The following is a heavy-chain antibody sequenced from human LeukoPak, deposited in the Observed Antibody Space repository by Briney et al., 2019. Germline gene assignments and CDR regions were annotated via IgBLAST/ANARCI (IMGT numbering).Heavy chain of an antibody. Sequence: SETLSLTCTVSGGSISSYYWSWIRQPPGKGLEWIGNIYYSGSTNYNPSLKSRVTISVDTSKNQFSLKLSSVTAADTAVYYCARDGGDDIVVVPAATGPDAFDIWGQGTMVTVSS. CDR2: IYYSGST. D-gene: IGHD2-2*01. CDR3: ARDGGDDIVVVPAATGPDAFDI. CDR1: GGSISSYY. J-gene: IGHJ3*02. V-gene: IGHV4-59*12.